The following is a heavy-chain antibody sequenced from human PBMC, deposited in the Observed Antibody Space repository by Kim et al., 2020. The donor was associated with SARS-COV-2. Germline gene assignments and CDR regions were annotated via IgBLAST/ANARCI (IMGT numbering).Heavy chain of an antibody. Sequence: ASVKVSCKASGYTFTSYAMNWVRQAPGQGLEWMGWINTNTGNPTYAQGFTGRFVFSLDTSVSTAYLQISSLKAEDTAVYYCARRYDSRDRHAFDIWGQGTMVTVSS. CDR1: GYTFTSYA. CDR2: INTNTGNP. J-gene: IGHJ3*02. CDR3: ARRYDSRDRHAFDI. D-gene: IGHD3-22*01. V-gene: IGHV7-4-1*02.